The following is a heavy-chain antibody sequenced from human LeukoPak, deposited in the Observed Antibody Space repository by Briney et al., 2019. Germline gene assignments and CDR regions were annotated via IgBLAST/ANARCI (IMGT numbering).Heavy chain of an antibody. J-gene: IGHJ6*04. CDR1: GFTFSSYW. D-gene: IGHD3-10*01. Sequence: GGSLRLSCAASGFTFSSYWMHWVRQAPGKGLEWVSVIYSGGSTYYADSVKGRFTISRDNSKNTLYLQMNSLRAEDTAVYYCARAPYGSGSYYGMDVWGKGTTVTVSS. CDR3: ARAPYGSGSYYGMDV. V-gene: IGHV3-53*01. CDR2: IYSGGST.